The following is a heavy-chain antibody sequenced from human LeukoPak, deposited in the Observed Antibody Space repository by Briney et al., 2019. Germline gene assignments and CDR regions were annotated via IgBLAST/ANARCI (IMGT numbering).Heavy chain of an antibody. V-gene: IGHV1-24*01. D-gene: IGHD3-3*01. CDR1: ENRLTQLP. J-gene: IGHJ5*02. Sequence: ASVKVSCKLSENRLTQLPMHWVRQPPGEGLEWMGGFRPENDVPIYAQKFKDRVAMYTDTSTDTAYMELSSLKSDDTAVYFCATLLDSFWSGHSVPPGDLWGQGTLATVSS. CDR2: FRPENDVP. CDR3: ATLLDSFWSGHSVPPGDL.